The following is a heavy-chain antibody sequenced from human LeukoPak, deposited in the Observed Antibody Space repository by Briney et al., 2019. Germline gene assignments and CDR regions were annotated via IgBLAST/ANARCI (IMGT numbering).Heavy chain of an antibody. J-gene: IGHJ4*02. V-gene: IGHV4-59*01. CDR2: IYYSGST. CDR3: ARVGIDYSGNILKYYFDY. Sequence: SETLSLTCTVSGGSISSYYWSWIRQPPGKGLEWIGYIYYSGSTNYNPSLKSRVIISVDTSKNQFSLKLSPVTAADTAVYYCARVGIDYSGNILKYYFDYWGQGTLVTVSS. CDR1: GGSISSYY. D-gene: IGHD4-23*01.